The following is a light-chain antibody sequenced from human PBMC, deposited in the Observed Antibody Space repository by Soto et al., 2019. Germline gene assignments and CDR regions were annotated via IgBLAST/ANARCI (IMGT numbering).Light chain of an antibody. CDR3: QHYNPYSGP. CDR2: KAS. V-gene: IGKV1-5*03. CDR1: QSISSW. J-gene: IGKJ1*01. Sequence: DTQMPQSPSTLSASVGDSVTVTCRASQSISSWLAWYQQKPGKAPNLLIYKASSLEGGVPSRFSGSGSGTEFTLTISSLQPDDFATYYCQHYNPYSGPVGQGTKVDIK.